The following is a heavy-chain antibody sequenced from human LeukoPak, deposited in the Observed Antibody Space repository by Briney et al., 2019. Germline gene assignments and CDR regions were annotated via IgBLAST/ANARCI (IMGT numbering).Heavy chain of an antibody. D-gene: IGHD3-22*01. CDR1: GFTFSTYS. CDR3: ARAPAHYYDSSDHYYVGESYFDY. Sequence: PGGSLGLSCSASGFTFSTYSMNWVRQAPGKGLEWVSSISSSSRYIYYADSVKGRFTISRDNAKNSLYLQMNSLRAEDTAVYYCARAPAHYYDSSDHYYVGESYFDYWGQGTLVTVSS. V-gene: IGHV3-21*01. CDR2: ISSSSRYI. J-gene: IGHJ4*02.